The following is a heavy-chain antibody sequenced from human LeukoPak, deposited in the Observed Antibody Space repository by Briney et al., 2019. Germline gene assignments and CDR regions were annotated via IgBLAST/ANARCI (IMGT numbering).Heavy chain of an antibody. CDR3: ARTGSSASTPPDY. CDR2: MRAYNGNT. CDR1: GYTFTSYG. V-gene: IGHV1-18*01. Sequence: ASVKVSCKASGYTFTSYGISWVRQAPGQGLEWMGWMRAYNGNTNYAQKLQGRVTMTTDTSTSTAYTELMSLRSADTAVYYCARTGSSASTPPDYWGQGTLVTVSS. D-gene: IGHD6-19*01. J-gene: IGHJ4*01.